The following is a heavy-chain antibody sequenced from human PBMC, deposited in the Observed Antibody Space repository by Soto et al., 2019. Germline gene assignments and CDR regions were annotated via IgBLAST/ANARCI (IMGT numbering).Heavy chain of an antibody. D-gene: IGHD3-16*01. J-gene: IGHJ6*02. V-gene: IGHV1-18*01. Sequence: QVQLVQSGAEVKKPGASVTVSCKASGYTFTTYGVSWVRQAPGQGLEWLGWINGYNGNAKYAENLQGRVSMTTDTSTSTAYLEMRSLRSDDTAVYYCGRIGHVPYYDSGMDVWGQGTTVTVSS. CDR1: GYTFTTYG. CDR2: INGYNGNA. CDR3: GRIGHVPYYDSGMDV.